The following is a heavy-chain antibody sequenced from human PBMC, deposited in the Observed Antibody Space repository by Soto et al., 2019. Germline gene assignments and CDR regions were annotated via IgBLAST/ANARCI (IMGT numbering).Heavy chain of an antibody. V-gene: IGHV3-21*01. J-gene: IGHJ6*02. CDR1: GFTFSSYS. Sequence: PGGSLRLSCAASGFTFSSYSMNWVRQAPGKGLDWVSSISSSGSYIYYADSVKGRFTISRDNAKNSLYLQMNSLRAEDTAVYYCARYDSSGYYWPYYYYGMDVWGQGTTVTVSS. CDR3: ARYDSSGYYWPYYYYGMDV. D-gene: IGHD3-22*01. CDR2: ISSSGSYI.